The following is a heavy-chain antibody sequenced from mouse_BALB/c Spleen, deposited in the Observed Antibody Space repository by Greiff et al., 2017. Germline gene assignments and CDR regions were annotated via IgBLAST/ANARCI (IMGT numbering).Heavy chain of an antibody. CDR3: ARGVTTVVAKGYYFDY. J-gene: IGHJ2*01. D-gene: IGHD1-1*01. Sequence: VQLQQSGPELEKPGASVKISCKASGYSFTGYNMNWVKQSNGKSLEWIGNIDPYYGGTSYNQKFKGKATLTVDKSSSTAHMELRSLASEDSAVYYCARGVTTVVAKGYYFDYWGQGTTLTVSS. CDR1: GYSFTGYN. CDR2: IDPYYGGT. V-gene: IGHV1-20*02.